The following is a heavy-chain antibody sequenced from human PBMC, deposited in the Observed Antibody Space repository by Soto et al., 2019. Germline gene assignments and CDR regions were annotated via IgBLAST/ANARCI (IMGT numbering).Heavy chain of an antibody. CDR3: ARFMAAGTGYYYYGMDV. J-gene: IGHJ6*02. V-gene: IGHV5-10-1*01. CDR1: GYSFTSYW. CDR2: IDPSDSYT. D-gene: IGHD6-13*01. Sequence: PGESLKISCKGSGYSFTSYWISWVRQMPGKGLEWMGRIDPSDSYTNYSPSFQGHVTISADKSISTAYLQWSSLKASDTAMYYCARFMAAGTGYYYYGMDVWGQGTTVTV.